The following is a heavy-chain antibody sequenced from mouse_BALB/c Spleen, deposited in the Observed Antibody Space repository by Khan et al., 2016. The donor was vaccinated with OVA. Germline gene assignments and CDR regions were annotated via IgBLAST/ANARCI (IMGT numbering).Heavy chain of an antibody. CDR3: ARWFDGYSSLYAMDY. CDR2: IWSDGST. J-gene: IGHJ4*01. D-gene: IGHD2-3*01. V-gene: IGHV2-6*02. CDR1: GFSLTSYG. Sequence: VQLQESGLGLVAPSQSLSITCTVSGFSLTSYGVYWVRQPPGKGLEWLVVIWSDGSTNYNSVLKSRLSISKDNSKSQVFLKMNSLQTDDTAIYYGARWFDGYSSLYAMDYWGQGTSVTVSS.